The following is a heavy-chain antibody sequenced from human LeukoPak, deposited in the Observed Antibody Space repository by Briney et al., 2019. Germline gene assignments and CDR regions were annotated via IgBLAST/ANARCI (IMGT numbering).Heavy chain of an antibody. CDR1: GYTFTSYG. D-gene: IGHD3-9*01. J-gene: IGHJ4*02. CDR2: ISAYNGST. CDR3: ARDLSYDILTGIFDY. V-gene: IGHV1-18*01. Sequence: ASVKVSCKASGYTFTSYGISWVRQAPGQGLEWMGWISAYNGSTNYAQKLQGRVTMTTDTSTSTAYMELRSLRSDDTAVYYCARDLSYDILTGIFDYWGQGTLVTVSS.